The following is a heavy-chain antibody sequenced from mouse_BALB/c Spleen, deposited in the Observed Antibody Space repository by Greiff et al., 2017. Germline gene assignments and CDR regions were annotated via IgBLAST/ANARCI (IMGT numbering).Heavy chain of an antibody. J-gene: IGHJ1*01. CDR3: ARYRGPDGYYGYFDV. CDR2: INPNNGGT. D-gene: IGHD2-3*01. V-gene: IGHV1-18*01. Sequence: EVQLQQSGPELVKPGASVKIPCKASGYTFTDYNMDWVKQSHGKSLEWIGDINPNNGGTIYNQKFKGKATLTVDKSSSTAYMERRSLTSEDTAVYYCARYRGPDGYYGYFDVWGAGTTVTVSS. CDR1: GYTFTDYN.